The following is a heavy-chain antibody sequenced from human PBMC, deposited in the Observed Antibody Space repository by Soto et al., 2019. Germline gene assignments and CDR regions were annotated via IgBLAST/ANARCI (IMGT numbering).Heavy chain of an antibody. CDR1: GGSISSYY. V-gene: IGHV4-59*01. CDR2: IYYSGST. J-gene: IGHJ5*02. Sequence: QVQLQESGPGLVKPSETLSLTCTVSGGSISSYYWSWIRQPPGKGLEWIGYIYYSGSTNYNPSLKSRVTISVDTSKNQFSLKLSSVTAADTAVYYCARVSAITIFGVVIQEEYNWFDPWGQGTLVTVSS. D-gene: IGHD3-3*01. CDR3: ARVSAITIFGVVIQEEYNWFDP.